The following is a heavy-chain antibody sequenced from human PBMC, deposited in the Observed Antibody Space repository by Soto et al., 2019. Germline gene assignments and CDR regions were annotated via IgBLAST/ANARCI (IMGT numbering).Heavy chain of an antibody. CDR2: IIPIFGTA. D-gene: IGHD3-3*01. Sequence: GASVKVSCKASGGTFSSYAISWVRQAPGQGLEWMGGIIPIFGTANYAQKFQGRVTITADKSTSTAYMELSSLRSEDTAVYYCARVADFSDAFDIWGQGTMVTVSS. CDR3: ARVADFSDAFDI. J-gene: IGHJ3*02. V-gene: IGHV1-69*06. CDR1: GGTFSSYA.